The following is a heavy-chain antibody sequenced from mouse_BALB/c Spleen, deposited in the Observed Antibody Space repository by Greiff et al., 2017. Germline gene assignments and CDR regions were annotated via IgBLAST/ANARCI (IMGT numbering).Heavy chain of an antibody. Sequence: EVQVVESGGGLVQPGGSRKLSCAASGFTFSSFGMHWVRQAPEKGLEWVAYISSGSSTIYYADTVKGRFTISRDNPKNTLFLQMTSLRSEDTAMYYCARSSYRYDGFAYWGQGTLVTVSA. D-gene: IGHD2-14*01. CDR2: ISSGSSTI. CDR3: ARSSYRYDGFAY. CDR1: GFTFSSFG. J-gene: IGHJ3*01. V-gene: IGHV5-17*02.